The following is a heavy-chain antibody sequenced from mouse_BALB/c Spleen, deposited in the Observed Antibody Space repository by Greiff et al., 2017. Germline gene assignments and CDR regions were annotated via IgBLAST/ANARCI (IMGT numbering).Heavy chain of an antibody. D-gene: IGHD2-4*01. Sequence: EVKLMESGGGLVKPGGSLKLSCAASGFTFSSYAMSWVRQTPEKRLEWVASISSGGSTYYPDSVKGRFTISRDNARNILYLQMSSLRSEDTAMYYCARGRYDYDLYYFDYWGQGTTLTVSA. V-gene: IGHV5-6-5*01. J-gene: IGHJ2*01. CDR2: ISSGGST. CDR3: ARGRYDYDLYYFDY. CDR1: GFTFSSYA.